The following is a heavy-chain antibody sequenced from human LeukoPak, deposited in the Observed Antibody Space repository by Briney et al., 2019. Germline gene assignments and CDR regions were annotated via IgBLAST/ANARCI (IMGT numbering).Heavy chain of an antibody. D-gene: IGHD3-22*01. Sequence: GGSLRLSCAASGFTFSSYSMNWVRQAPGKGLEWVSSISSSSSYIYYADSVKGRFTISRDNAKNSLYLQMNSLRAEDTAVYYCARAAKWLLPDYWGQGTLVTVSS. CDR2: ISSSSSYI. J-gene: IGHJ4*02. CDR1: GFTFSSYS. V-gene: IGHV3-21*01. CDR3: ARAAKWLLPDY.